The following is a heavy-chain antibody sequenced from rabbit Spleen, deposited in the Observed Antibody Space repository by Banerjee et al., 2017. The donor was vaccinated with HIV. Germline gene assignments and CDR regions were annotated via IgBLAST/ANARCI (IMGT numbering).Heavy chain of an antibody. CDR1: GFSFSSNDY. CDR2: MYPDGVGST. D-gene: IGHD2-1*01. J-gene: IGHJ4*01. V-gene: IGHV1S40*01. Sequence: QSLEESGGDLVKPGASLTLTCTASGFSFSSNDYMCWVRQAPGKGLEWIGCMYPDGVGSTAYASWAKGRFTISKTSSTTVTLQMTSLTAADTATYFCARGSAAMTMVITGYYLNLWGPGTLVTVS. CDR3: ARGSAAMTMVITGYYLNL.